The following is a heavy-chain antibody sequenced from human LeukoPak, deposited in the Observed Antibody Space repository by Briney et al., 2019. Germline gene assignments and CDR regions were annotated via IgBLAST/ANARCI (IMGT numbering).Heavy chain of an antibody. CDR2: INSDGSST. D-gene: IGHD5-24*01. CDR1: GFTFSSYW. V-gene: IGHV3-74*01. Sequence: GGSLRLSCAASGFTFSSYWMHWVRQAPGKGLVWVSRINSDGSSTSYADSVKGRLTISRDNAKNTLYLQMNSLRAEDTAVYYCASDLRPRGREVYYYGMDVWGQGTTVTVSS. CDR3: ASDLRPRGREVYYYGMDV. J-gene: IGHJ6*02.